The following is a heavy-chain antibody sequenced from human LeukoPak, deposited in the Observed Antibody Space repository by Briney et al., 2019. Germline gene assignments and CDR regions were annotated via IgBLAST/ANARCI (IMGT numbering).Heavy chain of an antibody. CDR2: IYYSGST. CDR3: ARRSGSYYGRAFDI. V-gene: IGHV4-39*01. D-gene: IGHD1-26*01. Sequence: SETLSLTCTVSGGSISSSSYYWGWIRQPPGKGLEWTGSIYYSGSTYYNPSLKSRVTISVDTSKNQFSLKLSSVTAADTAVYYCARRSGSYYGRAFDIWGQGTMVTVSS. J-gene: IGHJ3*02. CDR1: GGSISSSSYY.